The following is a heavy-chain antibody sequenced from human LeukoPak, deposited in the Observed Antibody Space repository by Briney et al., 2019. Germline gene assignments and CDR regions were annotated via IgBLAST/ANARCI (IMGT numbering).Heavy chain of an antibody. CDR2: IRYDGSNK. D-gene: IGHD1-1*01. Sequence: GGSLRLPCAASGFTFSSYGMHWVRQAPGKGLEWVAFIRYDGSNKYYADSVKGRFTISRDNSKNTLYLQMNSLRAEDSAVYYCARYCTFRTCSGTKFDSWGQGTLVTVSS. CDR3: ARYCTFRTCSGTKFDS. CDR1: GFTFSSYG. V-gene: IGHV3-30*02. J-gene: IGHJ4*02.